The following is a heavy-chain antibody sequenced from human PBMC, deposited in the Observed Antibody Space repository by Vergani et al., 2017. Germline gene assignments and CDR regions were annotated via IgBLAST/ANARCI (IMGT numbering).Heavy chain of an antibody. Sequence: EVQLVESGGGLVQPGGSLRLSCAASGFTFSSYAMSWVRQAPGKGLEWVSAISGSGGSTYYADSVKGRFTISRDNSKNTLYLQMNSLRAEDTAVYYCAKGEYCSSTSCYPENWFDPWGQGTLVTVSS. CDR1: GFTFSSYA. CDR3: AKGEYCSSTSCYPENWFDP. J-gene: IGHJ5*02. D-gene: IGHD2-2*01. CDR2: ISGSGGST. V-gene: IGHV3-23*04.